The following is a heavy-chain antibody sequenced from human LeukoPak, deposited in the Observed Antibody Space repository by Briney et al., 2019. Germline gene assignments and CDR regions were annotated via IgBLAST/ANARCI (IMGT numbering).Heavy chain of an antibody. Sequence: KPGGSLRLSCVGSGFNFSGSSMNWVRQAPGQGLEWVSSISSSGTYIYYADSLKGRFTISRDNAKSSVYLQMTSLRAADTATYYCSRKADMVAWGKGTTVTVSS. CDR2: ISSSGTYI. J-gene: IGHJ6*03. V-gene: IGHV3-21*06. CDR1: GFNFSGSS. CDR3: SRKADMVA.